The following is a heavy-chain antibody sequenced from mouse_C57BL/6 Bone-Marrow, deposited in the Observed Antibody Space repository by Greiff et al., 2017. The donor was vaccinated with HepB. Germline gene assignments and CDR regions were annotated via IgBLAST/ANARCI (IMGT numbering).Heavy chain of an antibody. Sequence: QVQLQQSGPGLVAPSQSLSITCTVSGFSLTSYGVDWVRQSQGKGLEWLGVIWGVGSTNYNSALKSRLSISKDNSKSQVFLKMNSLQTDDAAMYYCSSDWCAYWGRGTLGSVAA. J-gene: IGHJ3*01. CDR2: IWGVGST. CDR3: SSDWCAY. V-gene: IGHV2-6*01. CDR1: GFSLTSYG.